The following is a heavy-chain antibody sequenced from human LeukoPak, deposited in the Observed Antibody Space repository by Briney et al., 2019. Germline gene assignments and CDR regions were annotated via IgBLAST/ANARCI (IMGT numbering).Heavy chain of an antibody. J-gene: IGHJ4*02. V-gene: IGHV4-59*08. CDR3: ARRRTTGTTGYFDS. CDR2: IYYSGST. D-gene: IGHD1-1*01. CDR1: GGSISSYY. Sequence: SETLSLTCTVSGGSISSYYWSWIRQPPGKGLEWIGYIYYSGSTNYNPSLKSRVTISVDTSKNQFSLNLSSVTAADTAVYYCARRRTTGTTGYFDSWGQGTLVTVSS.